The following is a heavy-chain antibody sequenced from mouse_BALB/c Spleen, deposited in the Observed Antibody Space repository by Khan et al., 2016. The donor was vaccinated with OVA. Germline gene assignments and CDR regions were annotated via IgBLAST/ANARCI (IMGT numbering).Heavy chain of an antibody. J-gene: IGHJ4*01. CDR2: IAPGSGST. CDR3: ARESYYGRPGYAMDY. Sequence: DLVKPGASVKLSCKASGYTFTSYWINWIKQRPGQGLEWIGRIAPGSGSTYYNEIFKGKATLTVDTSSSTAYIQLSSLPYEGSAVFFCARESYYGRPGYAMDYWGQGTSVTVSS. D-gene: IGHD1-1*01. CDR1: GYTFTSYW. V-gene: IGHV1S41*01.